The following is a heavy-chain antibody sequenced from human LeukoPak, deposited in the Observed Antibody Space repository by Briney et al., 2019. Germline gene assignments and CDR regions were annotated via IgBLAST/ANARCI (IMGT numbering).Heavy chain of an antibody. CDR1: GFTFSSYA. J-gene: IGHJ6*02. D-gene: IGHD1-14*01. Sequence: GGSLRLSCAASGFTFSSYAMSWVRQAPGKGLEWVSAISGSGGSTYYADSVKGRFTISRDNSKNTLYLQMNSLRAGDTAVYYCAKDLTDYYYYYGMDVWGQGTTVTVSS. CDR3: AKDLTDYYYYYGMDV. V-gene: IGHV3-23*01. CDR2: ISGSGGST.